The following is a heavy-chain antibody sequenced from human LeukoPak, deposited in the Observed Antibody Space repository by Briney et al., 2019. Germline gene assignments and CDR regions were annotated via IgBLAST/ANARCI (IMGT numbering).Heavy chain of an antibody. CDR1: GFTVNNYY. V-gene: IGHV3-53*01. Sequence: GGSLRLSCAASGFTVNNYYMTWVRQAPGKGLEWVSVIYRSGNTYYPDSVKGRFTISRDTSKNTLYLQMNSLRGEDTAVYYCAREAYGYYFDYWGQGTLVTVSS. CDR3: AREAYGYYFDY. D-gene: IGHD3-10*01. J-gene: IGHJ4*02. CDR2: IYRSGNT.